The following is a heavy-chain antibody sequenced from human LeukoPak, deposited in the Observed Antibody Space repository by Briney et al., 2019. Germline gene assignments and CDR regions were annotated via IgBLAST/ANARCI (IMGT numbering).Heavy chain of an antibody. CDR3: ARLMDWFDP. J-gene: IGHJ5*02. CDR1: GGSISSYY. D-gene: IGHD3-10*01. V-gene: IGHV4-4*07. Sequence: SETLSLTCAVSGGSISSYYWNWIRQPAGKGLEWIGRTYTTGSTNYNPSLKSRVTMSVDTSKNQFSLKLNSVTAADTAVYYCARLMDWFDPWGQGTLVTVSS. CDR2: TYTTGST.